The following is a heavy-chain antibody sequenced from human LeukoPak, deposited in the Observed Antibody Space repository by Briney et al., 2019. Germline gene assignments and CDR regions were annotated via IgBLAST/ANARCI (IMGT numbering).Heavy chain of an antibody. Sequence: SETLSLTCTVSGGSVSSGSYYWSWIRQPPGKGLEWIGYIYYSGSTNYNPSLKSRVTISVDTSKNQFSLKLSSVTAADTAVYYCARGGLYDSSGYYSQPDAFDIWGQGTMVTVSS. CDR3: ARGGLYDSSGYYSQPDAFDI. CDR1: GGSVSSGSYY. V-gene: IGHV4-61*01. J-gene: IGHJ3*02. CDR2: IYYSGST. D-gene: IGHD3-22*01.